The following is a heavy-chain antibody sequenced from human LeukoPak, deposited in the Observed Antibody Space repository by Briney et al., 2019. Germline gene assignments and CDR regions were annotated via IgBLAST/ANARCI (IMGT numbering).Heavy chain of an antibody. Sequence: GGSLRLSCAASGFTFSNAWMSWVRQAPGKGLERVGRIKSKTDGGTTDYAAPVKGRFTISRDDSKNTLYLQMNSLKTEDTAVYYCTGDYDSSGYPGYWGQGTLVTVSS. CDR3: TGDYDSSGYPGY. CDR1: GFTFSNAW. V-gene: IGHV3-15*01. CDR2: IKSKTDGGTT. D-gene: IGHD3-22*01. J-gene: IGHJ4*02.